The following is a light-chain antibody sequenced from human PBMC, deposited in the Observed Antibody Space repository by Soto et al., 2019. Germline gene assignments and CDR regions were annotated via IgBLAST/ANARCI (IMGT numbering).Light chain of an antibody. CDR3: QQLNEYPLT. V-gene: IGKV1-9*01. CDR1: QGISSY. Sequence: IQLTQSPSSLSASVGDRVTITCRASQGISSYLAWYQQKPGKAPKLLIYAASTLQSGVPSRFSGSGSGTDFTLTISSLQPEDFATYFCQQLNEYPLTFGPGTKVDIK. J-gene: IGKJ3*01. CDR2: AAS.